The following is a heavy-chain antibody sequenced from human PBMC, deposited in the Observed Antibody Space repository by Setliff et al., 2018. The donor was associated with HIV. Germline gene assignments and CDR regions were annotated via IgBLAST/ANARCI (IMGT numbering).Heavy chain of an antibody. V-gene: IGHV1-69*13. CDR1: GGTFKDYA. CDR2: IIPVFGRG. CDR3: TKVSSPFLQDGYFGD. J-gene: IGHJ4*02. D-gene: IGHD2-2*01. Sequence: GASVKVSCKTYGGTFKDYAIAWVRQAPGQGLEWMGGIIPVFGRGNYAQRFQGRVTLTADESTTTAYMEVSRLTSEDTATYFCTKVSSPFLQDGYFGDWGQGTLVTVSS.